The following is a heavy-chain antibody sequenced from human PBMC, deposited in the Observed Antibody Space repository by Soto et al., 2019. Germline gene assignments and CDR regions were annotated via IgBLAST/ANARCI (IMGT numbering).Heavy chain of an antibody. CDR2: IIPILGIA. CDR1: GGTFSSYT. Sequence: SVKVSCKASGGTFSSYTISWVRQAPGQGLEWMGRIIPILGIANYAQKFQGRVTITADKSTSTAYMELSSLRSEDTAVYYCARGIPGTQNDYWGQGTLVTVSS. D-gene: IGHD1-20*01. CDR3: ARGIPGTQNDY. V-gene: IGHV1-69*02. J-gene: IGHJ4*02.